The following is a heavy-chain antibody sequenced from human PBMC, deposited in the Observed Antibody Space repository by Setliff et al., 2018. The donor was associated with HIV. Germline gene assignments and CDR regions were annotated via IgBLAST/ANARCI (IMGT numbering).Heavy chain of an antibody. V-gene: IGHV1-69-2*01. CDR1: GYTFTDYY. J-gene: IGHJ4*02. Sequence: GASVKVSCKASGYTFTDYYMHWVQQAPGKGLEWMGRVDPEDGETIYAEKFQGRVTITADTSTDTAYMELSSLRSEDTAVYYCATFPQADFGVVGWGQGTLVTVSS. D-gene: IGHD3-3*01. CDR2: VDPEDGET. CDR3: ATFPQADFGVVG.